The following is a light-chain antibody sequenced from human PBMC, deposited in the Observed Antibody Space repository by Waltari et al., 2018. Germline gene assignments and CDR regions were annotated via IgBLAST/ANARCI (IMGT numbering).Light chain of an antibody. CDR3: SSYTSSGTYV. CDR2: GVN. V-gene: IGLV2-14*01. J-gene: IGLJ1*01. Sequence: QSALTQPASVSGSPGQSITISCTGTSGDVGDYNHVSWYQQPPGKAPKLMIYGVNNRPSGISNRFAGSKSGNTASLTISGLQAEDEADYYCSSYTSSGTYVFGVGTKVTGL. CDR1: SGDVGDYNH.